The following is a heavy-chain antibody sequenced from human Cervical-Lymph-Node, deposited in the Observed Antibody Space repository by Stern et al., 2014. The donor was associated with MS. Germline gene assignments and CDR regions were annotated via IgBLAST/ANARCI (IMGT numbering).Heavy chain of an antibody. CDR1: GVSLVSRGMG. Sequence: ESGPALVRPTQTLTLTCSFSGVSLVSRGMGVNWIRQRPGKALEWLALIDWENDKYYSTSLKTRLTITRDTSKTQVVLTLTNADPTDTATYFCAAGHGYDLNFWGQGTLVTVSS. D-gene: IGHD5-12*01. J-gene: IGHJ4*02. V-gene: IGHV2-70*01. CDR2: IDWENDK. CDR3: AAGHGYDLNF.